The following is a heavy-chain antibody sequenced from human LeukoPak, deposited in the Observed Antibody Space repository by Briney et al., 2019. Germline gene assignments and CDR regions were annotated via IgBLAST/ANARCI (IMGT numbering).Heavy chain of an antibody. J-gene: IGHJ6*02. D-gene: IGHD5-18*01. V-gene: IGHV1-18*01. CDR2: ISADNGNT. Sequence: ASVKVSCKASGYTFTSYGIRWVRQAPGQGLEWMGWISADNGNTNYAQKIQGRVTMTTDTSTRTAYMELRSLRSDDTAVYYCARYSVDTAMVYYYYYGMDVWGQGTTVTVSS. CDR1: GYTFTSYG. CDR3: ARYSVDTAMVYYYYYGMDV.